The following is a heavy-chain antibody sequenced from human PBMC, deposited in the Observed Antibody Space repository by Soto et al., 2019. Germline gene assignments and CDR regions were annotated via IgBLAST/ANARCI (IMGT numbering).Heavy chain of an antibody. J-gene: IGHJ4*02. CDR3: ARDQGSHPGD. Sequence: QVQLQESGPGLVRPSGTVSLTCAVSGLSISSGDWWSWVRQPPGKGLEWIGEIHHSGSANYNPSLKSRVTLSVVTSKYMFSLTLISVTAADTAFYYCARDQGSHPGDWGQGTLVSVSS. V-gene: IGHV4-4*02. D-gene: IGHD6-13*01. CDR2: IHHSGSA. CDR1: GLSISSGDW.